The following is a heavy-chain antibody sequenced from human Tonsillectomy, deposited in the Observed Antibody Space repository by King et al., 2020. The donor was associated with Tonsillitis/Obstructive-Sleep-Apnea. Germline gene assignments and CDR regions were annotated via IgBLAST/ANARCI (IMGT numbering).Heavy chain of an antibody. J-gene: IGHJ2*01. CDR3: AREGQYYDFWSGYYNNWYFDL. Sequence: QLVQSGAEVKKPGSSVKFSCKASVGTFGSYAISWVRQAPGQGLEGMVVISPIYGTAHYAQKIQGRVDFTADVSTSTAYTERRSLRSEDTSVYYCAREGQYYDFWSGYYNNWYFDLWGRGTLVTVSS. CDR2: ISPIYGTA. CDR1: VGTFGSYA. V-gene: IGHV1-69*12. D-gene: IGHD3-3*01.